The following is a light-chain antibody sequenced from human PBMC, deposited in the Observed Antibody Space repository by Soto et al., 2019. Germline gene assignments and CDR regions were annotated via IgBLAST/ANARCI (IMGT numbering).Light chain of an antibody. CDR2: GAS. J-gene: IGKJ1*01. CDR3: QQYGNSPRT. V-gene: IGKV3-20*01. Sequence: EIVLMQSPGTLSLSPGERATLSCRASQSVSSNFLAWYQQKPGQAPRLLIYGASNRATDIPDRFSGSGSETDFTLNISRLEPEDFAVYFCQQYGNSPRTCGQGTKVEIK. CDR1: QSVSSNF.